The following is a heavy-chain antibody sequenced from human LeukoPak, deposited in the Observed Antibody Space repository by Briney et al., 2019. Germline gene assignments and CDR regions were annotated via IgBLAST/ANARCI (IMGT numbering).Heavy chain of an antibody. CDR3: AKDGGAGCSDDWCPPDS. D-gene: IGHD3-9*01. Sequence: LPGGSLRLSCAASGFNFGGYAMHWVRQPPVKGLEWVSGISWNGDRIGYADSVKGRFTISRDNAKSSLYLQMNSLKAEDTAFYFCAKDGGAGCSDDWCPPDSWGQGTLVTVSS. CDR2: ISWNGDRI. CDR1: GFNFGGYA. J-gene: IGHJ4*02. V-gene: IGHV3-9*01.